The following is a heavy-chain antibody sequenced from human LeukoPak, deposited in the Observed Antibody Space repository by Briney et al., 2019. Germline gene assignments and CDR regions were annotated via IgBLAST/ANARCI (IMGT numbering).Heavy chain of an antibody. V-gene: IGHV4-39*01. J-gene: IGHJ6*03. CDR1: GGSISSSSYY. CDR2: IYYSGST. CDR3: ARQVDSSGPIDYYYYMDV. D-gene: IGHD3-22*01. Sequence: SEALSLTCTVSGGSISSSSYYWGWIRQPPGKGLEWIGSIYYSGSTYYNPSLKSRVTISVDTSKNQFSLKLSSVTAADTAVYYCARQVDSSGPIDYYYYMDVWGKGTTVTISS.